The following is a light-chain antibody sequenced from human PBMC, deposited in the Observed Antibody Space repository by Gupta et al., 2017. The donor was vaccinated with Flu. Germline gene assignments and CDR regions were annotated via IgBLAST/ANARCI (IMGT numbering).Light chain of an antibody. V-gene: IGKV4-1*01. CDR1: RTVLYSSNNKNY. CDR2: WAS. CDR3: QQDVNTPFT. J-gene: IGKJ2*01. Sequence: DIVMTQSPDSLAVSLGERATINCKSSRTVLYSSNNKNYLAWYQQRPGQPPKLLIYWASTRESGVPDRFIDSGSGTDFTLTISSLQADDVAVYYCQQDVNTPFTFGQWTKLEIK.